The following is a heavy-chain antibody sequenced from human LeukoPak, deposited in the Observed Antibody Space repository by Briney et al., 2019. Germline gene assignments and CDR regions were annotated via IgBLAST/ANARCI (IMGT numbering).Heavy chain of an antibody. CDR2: INSDGSST. CDR3: ARVGGYCTNGVCSIFDY. V-gene: IGHV3-74*01. D-gene: IGHD2-8*01. J-gene: IGHJ4*02. Sequence: GGSLRLSCAASGFTFSSYWMHWVRQAPGKGLVWVSRINSDGSSTSYADSVKGRFTISRDNAKNTLYLQMNSLRAEDTAVYCCARVGGYCTNGVCSIFDYWGQGTLVTVPS. CDR1: GFTFSSYW.